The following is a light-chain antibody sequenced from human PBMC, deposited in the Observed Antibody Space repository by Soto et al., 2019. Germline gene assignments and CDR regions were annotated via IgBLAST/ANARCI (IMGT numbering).Light chain of an antibody. Sequence: DIQMTQSPSSLSASLVDRVTITCQASQDIRNSLNWYQQKPGRAPKLLIYDASNVETGVPSRFSGTGSGTHFSFSISSLQPEDFATYYCQQYDYLVTFGQGTRLEIK. CDR3: QQYDYLVT. CDR1: QDIRNS. V-gene: IGKV1-33*01. CDR2: DAS. J-gene: IGKJ5*01.